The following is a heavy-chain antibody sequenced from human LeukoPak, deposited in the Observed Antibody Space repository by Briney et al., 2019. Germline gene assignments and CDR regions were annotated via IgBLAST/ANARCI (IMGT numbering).Heavy chain of an antibody. CDR3: GATYGSGSSYFDY. D-gene: IGHD3-10*01. CDR1: GFNFDDYA. Sequence: GGSLRLSCAASGFNFDDYAMQWVRQAPGKGLEWVSGISWNSGSIGYADSAKGRFSISRDNAKNSLYLQMNSLRAEDTAVYYCGATYGSGSSYFDYWGQGTLVTVSS. V-gene: IGHV3-9*01. J-gene: IGHJ4*02. CDR2: ISWNSGSI.